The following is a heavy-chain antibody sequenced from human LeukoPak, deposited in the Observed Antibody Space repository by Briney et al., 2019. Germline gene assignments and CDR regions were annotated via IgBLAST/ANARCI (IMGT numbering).Heavy chain of an antibody. Sequence: ASVKVSCKASGYTFTGYYMHWVRQAPGQGLEWMGWINPNSGGTNYAQKFQGRVTMTRDTSIRTAYMELSRLRSDDTAVNYCARPLGYCSSTSCSIDYWGHGTLVTVSS. CDR2: INPNSGGT. CDR1: GYTFTGYY. J-gene: IGHJ4*01. CDR3: ARPLGYCSSTSCSIDY. V-gene: IGHV1-2*02. D-gene: IGHD2-2*01.